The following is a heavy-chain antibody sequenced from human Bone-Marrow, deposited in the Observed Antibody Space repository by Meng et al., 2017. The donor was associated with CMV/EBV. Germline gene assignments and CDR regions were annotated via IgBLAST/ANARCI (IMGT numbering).Heavy chain of an antibody. J-gene: IGHJ5*02. CDR1: GYTFTSYG. CDR3: ARDEEIFGVVGPFDP. D-gene: IGHD3-3*01. V-gene: IGHV1-2*02. Sequence: ASVKVSCKASGYTFTSYGISWVRQAPGQGLEWMGWINPNSGGTNYAQKFQGRVTMTRDTSISTAYMELSRLRSDDTAVYYCARDEEIFGVVGPFDPWGQGTLVTVSS. CDR2: INPNSGGT.